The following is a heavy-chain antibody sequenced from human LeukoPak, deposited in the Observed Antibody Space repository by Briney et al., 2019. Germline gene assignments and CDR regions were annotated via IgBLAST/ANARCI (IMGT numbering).Heavy chain of an antibody. CDR3: ARGRYCSSTSCYEGNWFDP. D-gene: IGHD2-2*01. V-gene: IGHV3-21*01. CDR2: ISSSSSNI. Sequence: PGGSLRLSCAASGFTFSSYSMSWVRQAPGKGLEWVSSISSSSSNIYYADSVKGRFTISRDNAKNSLYLQMNSLRAEDTAVYYCARGRYCSSTSCYEGNWFDPWGQGTLVTVSS. J-gene: IGHJ5*02. CDR1: GFTFSSYS.